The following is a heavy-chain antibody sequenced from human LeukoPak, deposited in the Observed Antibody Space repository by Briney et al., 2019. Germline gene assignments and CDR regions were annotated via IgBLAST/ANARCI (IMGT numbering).Heavy chain of an antibody. CDR1: GFTFSSYA. CDR2: ISGSGGST. CDR3: AKDLSVAVAGFRENDAFDI. V-gene: IGHV3-23*01. D-gene: IGHD6-19*01. Sequence: GGSLRLSCAASGFTFSSYAMSWVRQAPGKGLEWVSAISGSGGSTYYADSVKGRFTISRDNSKNMLYLQMNSLRAEDTAVYYCAKDLSVAVAGFRENDAFDIWGQGTMVTVSS. J-gene: IGHJ3*02.